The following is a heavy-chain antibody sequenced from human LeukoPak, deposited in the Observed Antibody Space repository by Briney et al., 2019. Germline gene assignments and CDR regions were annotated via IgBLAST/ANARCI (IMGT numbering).Heavy chain of an antibody. D-gene: IGHD1-26*01. CDR2: ISAYNGNT. Sequence: GASVKVSCKASGYTFTSYGISWVRQAPGQGLEWMGWISAYNGNTNYAQKLQGRVTMTTDTSTSTAYMELRSLRSDDTAVYYCARLFSRIVGATMGDYWGQGTLVTVSS. CDR3: ARLFSRIVGATMGDY. V-gene: IGHV1-18*01. J-gene: IGHJ4*02. CDR1: GYTFTSYG.